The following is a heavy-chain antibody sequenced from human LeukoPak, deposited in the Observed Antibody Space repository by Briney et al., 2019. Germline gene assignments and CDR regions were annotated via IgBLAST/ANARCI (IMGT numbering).Heavy chain of an antibody. CDR2: MYHSGRT. CDR1: GYSISSGFY. J-gene: IGHJ3*02. Sequence: SETLSLTCTVSGYSISSGFYWGWIRQPPRKGLEWIGSMYHSGRTYYNPSLKSRVTISVDTSKKQFSLKLNSVTAADTAVYYCARANYYDSSGYSRGAFDIWGQGTMVTVSS. V-gene: IGHV4-38-2*02. CDR3: ARANYYDSSGYSRGAFDI. D-gene: IGHD3-22*01.